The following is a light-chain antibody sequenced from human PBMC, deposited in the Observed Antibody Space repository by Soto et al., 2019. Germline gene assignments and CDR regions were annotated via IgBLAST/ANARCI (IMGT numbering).Light chain of an antibody. CDR1: QSVTRTY. CDR3: QQYSRSPRT. Sequence: EIVLTQSPGTLSLSPGERATLSCRASQSVTRTYLAWYQQKPGQAPRLLIYGVSTRATGIPDRFSGSGSGTDFTLTISRLEPEDFAVYSCQQYSRSPRTFGQGTKVDIK. J-gene: IGKJ1*01. CDR2: GVS. V-gene: IGKV3-20*01.